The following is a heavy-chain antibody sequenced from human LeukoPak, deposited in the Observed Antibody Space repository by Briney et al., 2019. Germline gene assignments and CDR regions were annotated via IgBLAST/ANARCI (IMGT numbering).Heavy chain of an antibody. V-gene: IGHV3-30-3*01. J-gene: IGHJ3*02. CDR3: ARETAYAFDI. CDR1: GFTFSSYA. Sequence: GGSLRLPCAASGFTFSSYAMHWVRQAPGKGLEWVAVISYDGSNKYYADSVKGRFTISRDNSKNTLYLQMNSLRAEDTAVYYCARETAYAFDIWGQGTMVTVSS. CDR2: ISYDGSNK. D-gene: IGHD5-18*01.